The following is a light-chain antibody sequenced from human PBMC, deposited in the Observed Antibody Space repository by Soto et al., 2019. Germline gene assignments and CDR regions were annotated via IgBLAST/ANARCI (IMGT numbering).Light chain of an antibody. V-gene: IGLV1-47*02. Sequence: QSVLTQPPSASGTPGQRVTISCSGSSSNIGRNYVYWYQQLPGTAPKLLIYSNNQGPSGVPDRFSGSKSGTSASLAISGLRSEDEADYYCAAWDDSLTLYVFGTGTKLTVL. CDR3: AAWDDSLTLYV. CDR2: SNN. CDR1: SSNIGRNY. J-gene: IGLJ1*01.